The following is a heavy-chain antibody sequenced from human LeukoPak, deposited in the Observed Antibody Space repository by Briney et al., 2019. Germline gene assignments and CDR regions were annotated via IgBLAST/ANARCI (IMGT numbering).Heavy chain of an antibody. D-gene: IGHD6-13*01. CDR2: IRSKAYGGTT. J-gene: IGHJ4*02. V-gene: IGHV3-49*03. CDR3: TREGVIAAGGPFDY. Sequence: PGRSLRLSCTASGFTFGDYAMSWFRQAPGRGLEWVGFIRSKAYGGTTEYAASVKGRFTISRDDSKSIAYLQMNSLKTEDTAVYYCTREGVIAAGGPFDYWGQGTLVTVSS. CDR1: GFTFGDYA.